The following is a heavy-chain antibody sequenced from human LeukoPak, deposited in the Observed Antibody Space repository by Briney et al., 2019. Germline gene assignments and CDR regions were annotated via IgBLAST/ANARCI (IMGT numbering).Heavy chain of an antibody. D-gene: IGHD4-17*01. CDR2: ISGSGGST. V-gene: IGHV3-23*01. CDR1: GFTFSSYA. J-gene: IGHJ4*02. CDR3: ARGKYGDYSGIDY. Sequence: GGSLRLSCAASGFTFSSYAMSWVRQAPGEGLEWVSAISGSGGSTYYADSVKGRFTISRDNSKNTLYLQMNSLRAEDTAVYYCARGKYGDYSGIDYWGQGTLVTVSS.